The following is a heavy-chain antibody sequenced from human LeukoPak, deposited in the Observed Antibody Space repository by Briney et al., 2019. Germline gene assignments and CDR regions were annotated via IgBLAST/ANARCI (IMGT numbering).Heavy chain of an antibody. V-gene: IGHV3-7*01. D-gene: IGHD6-19*01. CDR2: IQQDGSEK. CDR3: ARGRRSDSSGPPYFDY. Sequence: GGSLRLSCAASGFTFSSYWMSWVRQAPGKGLEWVANIQQDGSEKYYVDSVKGRFTISRDNAKNSLYLQTNSLRAEDTAVYYCARGRRSDSSGPPYFDYWGQGTLVTVSS. J-gene: IGHJ4*02. CDR1: GFTFSSYW.